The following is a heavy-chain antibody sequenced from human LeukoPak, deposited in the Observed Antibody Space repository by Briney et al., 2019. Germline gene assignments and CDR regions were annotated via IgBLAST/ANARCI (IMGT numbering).Heavy chain of an antibody. J-gene: IGHJ4*02. CDR1: GYTFAIYA. CDR3: ARSSPYYYDTTGYYYSYFDS. CDR2: INAGSGDT. D-gene: IGHD3-22*01. V-gene: IGHV1-3*01. Sequence: GASVKVSCKASGYTFAIYAIHWVRQAPGQRLEWMGWINAGSGDTKYSQKFQGRVTITSDTSASTAYMDLSSLRSEDTAVYYCARSSPYYYDTTGYYYSYFDSWGQGTLVTVSS.